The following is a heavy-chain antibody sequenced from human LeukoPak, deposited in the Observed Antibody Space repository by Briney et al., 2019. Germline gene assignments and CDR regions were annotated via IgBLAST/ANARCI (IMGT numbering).Heavy chain of an antibody. V-gene: IGHV3-21*01. Sequence: GGSLRLSCAASGLTFSSYSMNWVRQAPGKGLEWVSSISSSSSYIYYADSVKGRFTISRDNAKNSLYLQMNSLRAEDTAVYYCARVALRAYQLLHFDYWGQGTLVTVSS. J-gene: IGHJ4*02. D-gene: IGHD2-2*01. CDR1: GLTFSSYS. CDR2: ISSSSSYI. CDR3: ARVALRAYQLLHFDY.